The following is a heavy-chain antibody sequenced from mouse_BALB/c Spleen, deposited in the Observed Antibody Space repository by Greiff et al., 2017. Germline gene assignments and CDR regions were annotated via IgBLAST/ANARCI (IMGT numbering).Heavy chain of an antibody. CDR1: GYTFTSYY. CDR3: TRDGRDWYFDY. CDR2: INPSNGGT. V-gene: IGHV1S81*02. Sequence: VQLQESGAELVKPGASVKLSCKASGYTFTSYYMYWVKQRPGQGLEWIGEINPSNGGTNFNEKFKSKATLTVDKSSSTAYMQLSSLTSEDSAVYYCTRDGRDWYFDYWGQGTTLTVSS. J-gene: IGHJ2*01. D-gene: IGHD1-1*01.